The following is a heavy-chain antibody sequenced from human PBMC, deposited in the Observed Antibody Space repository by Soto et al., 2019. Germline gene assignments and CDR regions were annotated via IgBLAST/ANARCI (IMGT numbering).Heavy chain of an antibody. CDR3: ASLLLRYFDWPYYYGMDV. D-gene: IGHD3-9*01. CDR1: GGSFSGYY. V-gene: IGHV4-34*01. CDR2: INHSGST. J-gene: IGHJ6*02. Sequence: SETLSLTCAVYGGSFSGYYWSWIRQPPGKGLEWIGEINHSGSTNYNPSLKSRVTISVDTSKNQFSLKLSSVTAADTAVYYCASLLLRYFDWPYYYGMDVWGQGTTVTVSS.